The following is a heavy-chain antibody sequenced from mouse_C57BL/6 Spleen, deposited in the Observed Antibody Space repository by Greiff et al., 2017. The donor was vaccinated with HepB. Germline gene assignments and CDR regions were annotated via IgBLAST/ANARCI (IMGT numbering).Heavy chain of an antibody. CDR2: ISDGGSYT. CDR3: ARDGYYEDWYFDV. CDR1: GFTFSSYA. V-gene: IGHV5-4*01. J-gene: IGHJ1*03. Sequence: EVQLVESGGGLVKPGGSLKLSCAASGFTFSSYAMSWVRQTPEKRLEWVATISDGGSYTYYPDNVKGRFTISRDNAKNNLYLQMSHLKSEDTAMYYCARDGYYEDWYFDVWGTRTTVTVSS. D-gene: IGHD2-3*01.